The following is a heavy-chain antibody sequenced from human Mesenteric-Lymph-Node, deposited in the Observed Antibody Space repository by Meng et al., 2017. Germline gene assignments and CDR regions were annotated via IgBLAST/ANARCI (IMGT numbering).Heavy chain of an antibody. Sequence: SETLSLTCTVSGGSISSGSYYWSWIRQPAGKGLEWIGRIYTSGSTNYNPSLKSRVTISVDMSKNQFSLKLSSVTAADTAVYYCARVSKVAGSIYYYGMDVWGQGTTVTGSS. CDR1: GGSISSGSYY. J-gene: IGHJ6*02. CDR3: ARVSKVAGSIYYYGMDV. V-gene: IGHV4-61*02. CDR2: IYTSGST. D-gene: IGHD6-19*01.